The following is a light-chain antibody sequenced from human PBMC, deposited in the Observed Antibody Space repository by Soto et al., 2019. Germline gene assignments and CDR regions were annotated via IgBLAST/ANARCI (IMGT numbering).Light chain of an antibody. J-gene: IGLJ2*01. CDR2: EVS. Sequence: QSALTQPPSASGSPGQSVTISCTGTSSDVGGDNFVSWYQQHPGKAPKLMIYEVSERPSGVPDRFSGSKSGNTASLTVSGLQADDEADYYCTSYAGSNIPVVFGGGTKVTVL. CDR1: SSDVGGDNF. CDR3: TSYAGSNIPVV. V-gene: IGLV2-8*01.